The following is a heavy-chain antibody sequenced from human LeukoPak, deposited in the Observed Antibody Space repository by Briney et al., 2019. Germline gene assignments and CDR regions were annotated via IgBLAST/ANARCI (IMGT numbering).Heavy chain of an antibody. CDR1: GFTLGYYA. J-gene: IGHJ4*02. CDR2: IRSKGYGGTT. V-gene: IGHV3-49*04. CDR3: TRPPPSVESSTSCYGY. Sequence: QPGRSLRLSCTTSGFTLGYYAMSWVRQAPGKGLEWVGFIRSKGYGGTTEYAASVKGRFTISRDDSKSIAYLQMNSLKTEDTAVYYCTRPPPSVESSTSCYGYWGQGTLVTVSS. D-gene: IGHD2-2*01.